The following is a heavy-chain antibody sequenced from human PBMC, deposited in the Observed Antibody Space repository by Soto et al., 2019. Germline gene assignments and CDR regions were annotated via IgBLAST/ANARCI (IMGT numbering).Heavy chain of an antibody. V-gene: IGHV3-30-3*01. Sequence: GGPVRLSWEASGFTFSSYAMNWGRQAPGKGLERVAVISYDGSNKYYADSVKGRFTISRDNSKNTLYLQMNSLRAEDTAVYYCARVRATTFLSLDYWGQGTLVTVS. J-gene: IGHJ4*02. CDR3: ARVRATTFLSLDY. CDR1: GFTFSSYA. D-gene: IGHD1-26*01. CDR2: ISYDGSNK.